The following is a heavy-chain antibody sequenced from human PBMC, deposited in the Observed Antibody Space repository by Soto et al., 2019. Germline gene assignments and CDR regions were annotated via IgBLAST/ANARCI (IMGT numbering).Heavy chain of an antibody. CDR3: AKDRALGYSSGWSDAFDI. Sequence: GGSLRLSCAASGFTFSSYAMSWVRQAPGKGLEWVSAISGSGGSTYYADSVKGRFTISRDNSKNTLYLQMNSLRAEDTALYYCAKDRALGYSSGWSDAFDIWGQGTMVTVSS. J-gene: IGHJ3*02. D-gene: IGHD6-19*01. CDR1: GFTFSSYA. CDR2: ISGSGGST. V-gene: IGHV3-23*01.